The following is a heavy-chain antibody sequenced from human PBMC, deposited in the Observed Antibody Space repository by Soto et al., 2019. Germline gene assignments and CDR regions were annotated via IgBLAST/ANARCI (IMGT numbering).Heavy chain of an antibody. Sequence: GGSLRLSCAASGFTFSSYAMSWVRQAPGKGLEWVSAISGSGGSTYYADSVKGQFTISRDNSKNTLYLQMNSLRAEDTAVYYCAKDLYGDPRRDVWGQGTTVTVSS. CDR3: AKDLYGDPRRDV. CDR2: ISGSGGST. D-gene: IGHD4-17*01. CDR1: GFTFSSYA. J-gene: IGHJ6*02. V-gene: IGHV3-23*01.